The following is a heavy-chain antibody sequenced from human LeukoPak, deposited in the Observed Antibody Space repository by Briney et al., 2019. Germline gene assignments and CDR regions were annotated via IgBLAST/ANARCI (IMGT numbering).Heavy chain of an antibody. CDR1: GYTFTGYY. V-gene: IGHV1-2*02. CDR2: INPNSGGT. D-gene: IGHD3-22*01. J-gene: IGHJ4*02. CDR3: ARDADGYYDSSGYFDY. Sequence: PGASVKVSCKASGYTFTGYYMHWVRQAPGQGLEWMGWINPNSGGTNYAQKFQGRGTMTRDTSISTAYMELSRLRSDDTAVYYCARDADGYYDSSGYFDYWGQGTLVTVSS.